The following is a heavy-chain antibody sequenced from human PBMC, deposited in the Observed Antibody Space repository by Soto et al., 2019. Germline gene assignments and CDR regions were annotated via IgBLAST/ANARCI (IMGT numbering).Heavy chain of an antibody. CDR3: ARDGRIAAADYYYYYGMDV. Sequence: PGGSLRLSCAASGFTFSSYSMNWVRQAPGKGLEWVSSISSSSSYIYYADSVKGRFTISRDNAKNSLYLQMNSLRAEDTAVYYCARDGRIAAADYYYYYGMDVWGQGTMVTVSS. V-gene: IGHV3-21*01. J-gene: IGHJ6*02. D-gene: IGHD6-13*01. CDR2: ISSSSSYI. CDR1: GFTFSSYS.